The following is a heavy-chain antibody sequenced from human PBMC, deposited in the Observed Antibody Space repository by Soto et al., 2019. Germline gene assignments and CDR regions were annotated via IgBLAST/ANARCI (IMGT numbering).Heavy chain of an antibody. Sequence: GGSLRLSCTASVFTFNTHWMHWVRQAPGEGLVWVSRIYFDGIATNYVDSVKGRLTVSRYNAKNTVYLHVNILRDEDTAVYYCARGGAMGADSWGQGTLVTVSS. CDR2: IYFDGIAT. V-gene: IGHV3-74*01. D-gene: IGHD1-26*01. CDR1: VFTFNTHW. J-gene: IGHJ4*02. CDR3: ARGGAMGADS.